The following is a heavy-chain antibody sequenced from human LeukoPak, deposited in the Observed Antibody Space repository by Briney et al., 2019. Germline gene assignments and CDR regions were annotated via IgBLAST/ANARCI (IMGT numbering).Heavy chain of an antibody. CDR3: AGGDDYVSDI. V-gene: IGHV6-1*01. J-gene: IGHJ3*02. D-gene: IGHD5-24*01. Sequence: PSQTLSLTCAISGDSVSSNSATWTWIRQSPSRGLEWLGRTYYRSKWYNDYAVSVKSRITINADTSKNQFSLQLNSVTPEDTAVYYCAGGDDYVSDIWGQGTMVTVSS. CDR1: GDSVSSNSAT. CDR2: TYYRSKWYN.